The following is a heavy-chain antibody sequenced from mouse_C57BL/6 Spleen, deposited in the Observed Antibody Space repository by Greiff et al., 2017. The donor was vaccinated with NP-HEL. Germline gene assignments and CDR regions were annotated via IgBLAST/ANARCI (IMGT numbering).Heavy chain of an antibody. CDR3: ARVIYDGYYDYAMDY. CDR1: GYTFTSYW. D-gene: IGHD2-3*01. CDR2: IDPSDSYT. V-gene: IGHV1-50*01. Sequence: QVQLQQPGAELVKPGASVKLSCKASGYTFTSYWMQWVKQRPGQGLEWIGEIDPSDSYTNYNQKFKGKATLAVDTPSSTAYMQLSSLTSEDSAVYYCARVIYDGYYDYAMDYWGQGTSVTVSS. J-gene: IGHJ4*01.